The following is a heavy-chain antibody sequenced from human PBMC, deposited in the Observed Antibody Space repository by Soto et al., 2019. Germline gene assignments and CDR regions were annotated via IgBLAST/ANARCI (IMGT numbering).Heavy chain of an antibody. J-gene: IGHJ1*01. CDR2: MYDRGST. CDR3: ARDPGSRYFQH. V-gene: IGHV4-61*01. CDR1: GASVSSGNYF. D-gene: IGHD1-26*01. Sequence: QVQLQESGPGLVKPSETLSLTCTVSGASVSSGNYFWSWIRQPPGKGLEWIGYMYDRGSTNYNPSLKSRVTISVDTSKNQFSLKLTSVTAADTAVYYCARDPGSRYFQHWGQGTLVTVSS.